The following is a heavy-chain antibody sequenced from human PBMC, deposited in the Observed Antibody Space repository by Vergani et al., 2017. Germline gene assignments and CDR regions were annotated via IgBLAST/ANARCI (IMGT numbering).Heavy chain of an antibody. CDR2: IGTAGDT. D-gene: IGHD6-13*01. J-gene: IGHJ2*01. V-gene: IGHV3-13*01. CDR3: ARARRIAAAAWYFDL. Sequence: EVQLVESGGGLVQPGGSLRLSCAASGFTFSSYDMTWVGQATGKGLEWVSAIGTAGDTYYPGTVKGRFTISRENAQNSLYLQMNSLRSGDTVVYYCARARRIAAAAWYFDLWGRGTLVTVSS. CDR1: GFTFSSYD.